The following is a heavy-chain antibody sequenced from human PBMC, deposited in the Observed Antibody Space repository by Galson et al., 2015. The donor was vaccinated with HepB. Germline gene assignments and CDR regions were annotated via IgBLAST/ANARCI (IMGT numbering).Heavy chain of an antibody. D-gene: IGHD3-10*01. CDR3: ARGFGGYFDL. J-gene: IGHJ2*01. V-gene: IGHV1-18*04. Sequence: SVKVSCKASGYTFSSYSITWVRQAPGQGLEWMGWISAYNHDTNYAQKLQGRVTMTTDKSTSTAYMELSSLRSEDTAVYYCARGFGGYFDLWGRGTLVTVSS. CDR2: ISAYNHDT. CDR1: GYTFSSYS.